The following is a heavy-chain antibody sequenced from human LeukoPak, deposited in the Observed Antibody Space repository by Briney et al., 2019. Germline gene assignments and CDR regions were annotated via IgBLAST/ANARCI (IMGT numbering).Heavy chain of an antibody. CDR1: GYTLTELS. J-gene: IGHJ4*02. V-gene: IGHV1-2*02. D-gene: IGHD6-13*01. CDR2: INPNSADT. CDR3: ARWDGYSSSPDY. Sequence: ASVKVSCKVSGYTLTELSMHWVRQAPGQGLEWMGWINPNSADTDYAQKFLGRVTMTRDMSISTIYMELTRLRSDDTALYYCARWDGYSSSPDYWGQGTLVTVSS.